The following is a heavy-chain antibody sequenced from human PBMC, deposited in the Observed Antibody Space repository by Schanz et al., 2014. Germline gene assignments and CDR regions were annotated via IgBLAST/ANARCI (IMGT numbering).Heavy chain of an antibody. Sequence: EVQLVESGGGLVQPGGSLRLSCVASGFTFSNYWMTWVRQAPGKGLEWVADIKQDESEKYYVDSVKGRFTISRDNAKNSLLLHMNSLRAEDTAVYYCVRDILHRVYDSGSPWGQGTLDTVSS. V-gene: IGHV3-7*04. J-gene: IGHJ5*02. CDR3: VRDILHRVYDSGSP. CDR1: GFTFSNYW. D-gene: IGHD3-10*01. CDR2: IKQDESEK.